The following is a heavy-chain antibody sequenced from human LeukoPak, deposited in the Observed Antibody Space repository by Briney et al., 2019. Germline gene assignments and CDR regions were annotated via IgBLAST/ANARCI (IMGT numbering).Heavy chain of an antibody. J-gene: IGHJ5*01. V-gene: IGHV4-59*01. CDR3: ARAYNYYGSGSYDS. CDR2: IYYSGST. Sequence: SETLSLTCTVSGGSISSYYWSWIRQPPGKGLEWIGYIYYSGSTNYNPSLKSRVTISVDTSKNQFSLKLSSVTAADTAVYYCARAYNYYGSGSYDSWGQGTLVTVSS. D-gene: IGHD3-10*01. CDR1: GGSISSYY.